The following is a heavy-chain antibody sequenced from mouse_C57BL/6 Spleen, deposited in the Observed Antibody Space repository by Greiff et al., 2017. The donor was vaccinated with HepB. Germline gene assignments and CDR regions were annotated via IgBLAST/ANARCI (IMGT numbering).Heavy chain of an antibody. CDR1: GFTFSSYA. CDR3: ARDQDYYGSSYAMDY. J-gene: IGHJ4*01. D-gene: IGHD1-1*01. Sequence: EVKLMESGGGLVKPGGSLKLSCAASGFTFSSYAMSWVRQTPEKRLEWVATISDGGSYTYYPDNVKGRFTISRDNAKNNLYLQMSHLKSEDTAMYYCARDQDYYGSSYAMDYWGQGTSVTVSS. CDR2: ISDGGSYT. V-gene: IGHV5-4*01.